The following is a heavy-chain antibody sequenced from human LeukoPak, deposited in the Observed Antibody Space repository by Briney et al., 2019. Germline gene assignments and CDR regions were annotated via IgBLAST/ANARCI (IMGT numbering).Heavy chain of an antibody. V-gene: IGHV1-69*11. D-gene: IGHD6-19*01. CDR2: IIPIIGTP. CDR3: AREGDTYVAGRAAGYFQH. Sequence: GASVKVSCKTSGGTFNNYGINWVRQAPGKGLEWMGRIIPIIGTPDNAQKFQGRVTISADESTSTVYMDLGSLNSEDTAMYYCAREGDTYVAGRAAGYFQHWGQGTLVSVSS. J-gene: IGHJ1*01. CDR1: GGTFNNYG.